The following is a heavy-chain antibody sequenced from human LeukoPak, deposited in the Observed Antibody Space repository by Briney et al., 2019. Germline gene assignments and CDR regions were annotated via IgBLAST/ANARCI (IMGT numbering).Heavy chain of an antibody. CDR1: GGTFSSYA. CDR3: ARGDYDFWSGYSNYYYYMDV. CDR2: IIPIFGTA. Sequence: SVKVSCKASGGTFSSYAISWVRQAPGQGLEWMGGIIPIFGTANYAQKFQGRVTITADKSTSTAYMELSSLRSEDTAVYYCARGDYDFWSGYSNYYYYMDVWGKGTTVTVSS. J-gene: IGHJ6*03. V-gene: IGHV1-69*06. D-gene: IGHD3-3*01.